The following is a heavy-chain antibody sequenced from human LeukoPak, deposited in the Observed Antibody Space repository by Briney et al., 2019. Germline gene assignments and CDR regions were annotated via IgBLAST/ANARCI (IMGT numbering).Heavy chain of an antibody. CDR1: GFMFTTYG. D-gene: IGHD2-2*01. Sequence: PGGSLRLSCAASGFMFTTYGMQWVRQAPGKGLEWVAVIANDGNIKHYSDSVKGRFTLSRDNSKNTVDLQMNSLTADDTAVYYCVKEYAAGYWYFDLWGRGTLVTVSS. J-gene: IGHJ2*01. CDR2: IANDGNIK. V-gene: IGHV3-30*18. CDR3: VKEYAAGYWYFDL.